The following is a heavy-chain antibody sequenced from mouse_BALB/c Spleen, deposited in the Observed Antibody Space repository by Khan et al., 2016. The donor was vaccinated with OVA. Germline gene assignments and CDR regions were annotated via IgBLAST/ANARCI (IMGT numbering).Heavy chain of an antibody. J-gene: IGHJ4*01. Sequence: VELVESGPGLVAPSQSLSITCTISGFSLTNYGVHWVRLPPGKGLEWLVVIWSDGSTTYNSALKSRLSISKDNSKSQVFLKMNSLQTDDTAMYXCARQPYYPYYVMDYWGQGTSVTVSS. CDR1: GFSLTNYG. CDR3: ARQPYYPYYVMDY. V-gene: IGHV2-6-1*01. D-gene: IGHD2-10*01. CDR2: IWSDGST.